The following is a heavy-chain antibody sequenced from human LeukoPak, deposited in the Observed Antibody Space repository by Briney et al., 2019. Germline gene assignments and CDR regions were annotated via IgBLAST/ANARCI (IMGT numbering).Heavy chain of an antibody. J-gene: IGHJ4*02. D-gene: IGHD3-10*01. Sequence: GGSLRLSCAASGFTFSSYSMNWVRQAPGKGLEWVSSISSSSSYIYYADSVKGRFTISRDNAKNSLYLQMNSLRAEDTAVYYCAREAERDGSGSYYNVMGDYFDYWGQGALVTVSS. V-gene: IGHV3-21*01. CDR3: AREAERDGSGSYYNVMGDYFDY. CDR2: ISSSSSYI. CDR1: GFTFSSYS.